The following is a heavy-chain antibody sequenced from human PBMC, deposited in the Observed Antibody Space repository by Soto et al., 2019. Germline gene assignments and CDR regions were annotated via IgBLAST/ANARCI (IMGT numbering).Heavy chain of an antibody. D-gene: IGHD3-22*01. CDR1: GGTFRSYS. Sequence: ASVKVSCKASGGTFRSYSISWVRQAPGQGLEWMGGIIPIFDITNYAQKFQGRVTITVDESTSTAYMELSSLGSDDTAVYYCARPDEGGYSSNHHYYYALDVWGQGTTVTVSS. J-gene: IGHJ6*02. CDR3: ARPDEGGYSSNHHYYYALDV. V-gene: IGHV1-69*13. CDR2: IIPIFDIT.